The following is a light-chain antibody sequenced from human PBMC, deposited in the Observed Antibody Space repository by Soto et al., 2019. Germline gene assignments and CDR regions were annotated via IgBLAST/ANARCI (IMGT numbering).Light chain of an antibody. CDR1: QSISNW. CDR3: QHYKTYLTIS. Sequence: DIQMSQSPSTLSASVGDRVTITCRASQSISNWLAWYQQKPGKAPNLLIYDASTLQTGVPSRFSGSGSGTEFTLTISSLQPDDFATYFCQHYKTYLTISFGQGTRLEIK. V-gene: IGKV1-5*01. CDR2: DAS. J-gene: IGKJ5*01.